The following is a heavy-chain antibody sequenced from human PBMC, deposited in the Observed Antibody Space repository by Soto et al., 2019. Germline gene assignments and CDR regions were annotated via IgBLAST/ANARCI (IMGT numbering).Heavy chain of an antibody. CDR1: GFTFSSYS. J-gene: IGHJ3*02. CDR2: ISSSSSYI. V-gene: IGHV3-21*01. CDR3: AGEQQFITPDRSAFDI. Sequence: GGSLRLSCAASGFTFSSYSMNWVRQAPGKGLEWVSSISSSSSYIYYADSVRGRFTISRDNAKNSLYLQMNSLRAEDTAVYYCAGEQQFITPDRSAFDIWGQGTMVTVSS. D-gene: IGHD3-10*01.